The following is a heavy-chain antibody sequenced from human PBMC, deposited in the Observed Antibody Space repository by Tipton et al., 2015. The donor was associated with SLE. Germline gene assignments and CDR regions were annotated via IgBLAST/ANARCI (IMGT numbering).Heavy chain of an antibody. V-gene: IGHV4-59*01. Sequence: TLSLTCTVSGGSISRYFWSWIRQSPGKGLEWVGYLYYSGGTAYNPSLKSRATISEDTSKNQFSLRLSSVTAADTAVYYCARPIPGSYYFYMDVWGKGTTVTVSS. J-gene: IGHJ6*03. CDR3: ARPIPGSYYFYMDV. CDR2: LYYSGGT. D-gene: IGHD2-21*01. CDR1: GGSISRYF.